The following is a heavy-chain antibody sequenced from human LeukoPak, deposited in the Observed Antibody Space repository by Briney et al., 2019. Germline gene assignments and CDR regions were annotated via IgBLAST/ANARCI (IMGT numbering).Heavy chain of an antibody. CDR3: ARAYYESSAYRHAVYFDY. Sequence: AASVTVSCKASGGTFSSYAISWVRQAPGQGLEWMGGIIPIFGTANYAQKFQGRVTITTDESTNTVYMHLSSLSSDDTAVYYCARAYYESSAYRHAVYFDYWGQGTLVTVSS. D-gene: IGHD3-22*01. V-gene: IGHV1-69*05. CDR1: GGTFSSYA. CDR2: IIPIFGTA. J-gene: IGHJ4*02.